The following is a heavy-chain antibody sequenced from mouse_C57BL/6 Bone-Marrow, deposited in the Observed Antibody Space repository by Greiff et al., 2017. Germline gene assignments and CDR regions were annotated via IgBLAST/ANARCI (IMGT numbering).Heavy chain of an antibody. CDR2: INPGSGGT. J-gene: IGHJ3*01. Sequence: QVQLQQSGAELVRPGTSVKVSCKASGYAFTNYLIEWVKQRPGQGLEWIGVINPGSGGTNYNEKFKGKTTLTADKSSSTADMQLSSLTSEDSAVYFCARSPYYYGSSYPAWFAYWGQGTLVTVSA. CDR1: GYAFTNYL. CDR3: ARSPYYYGSSYPAWFAY. V-gene: IGHV1-54*01. D-gene: IGHD1-1*01.